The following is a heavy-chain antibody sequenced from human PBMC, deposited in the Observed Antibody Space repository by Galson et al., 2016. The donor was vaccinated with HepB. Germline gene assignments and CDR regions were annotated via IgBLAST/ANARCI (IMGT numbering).Heavy chain of an antibody. D-gene: IGHD6-19*01. CDR3: AKGGRGVSGWYAFDY. Sequence: SLRLSCAASGFTFSNYWITWVRQAPGRGLEWVANIKHDGSEKYYVDSVKGRSPISRDNAKNSLYLQMDSLRVEDTAVYYCAKGGRGVSGWYAFDYWGQGTLVTVSS. CDR1: GFTFSNYW. V-gene: IGHV3-7*03. J-gene: IGHJ4*02. CDR2: IKHDGSEK.